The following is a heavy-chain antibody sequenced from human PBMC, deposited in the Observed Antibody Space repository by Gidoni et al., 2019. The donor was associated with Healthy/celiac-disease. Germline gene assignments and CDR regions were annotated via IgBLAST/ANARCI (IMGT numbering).Heavy chain of an antibody. D-gene: IGHD3-10*01. J-gene: IGHJ6*02. CDR1: GFTFSSYA. CDR2: ISGSGGST. Sequence: EVQLLESGGGLVQPGGSLRLSCASSGFTFSSYAMSWVRQAPGKGLEWFSAISGSGGSTYYADSVKGRFTISRDNSKNTLYLQMNSLRAEDTAVYYCAKGNYYYYYGRDVWGQGTTVTVSS. V-gene: IGHV3-23*01. CDR3: AKGNYYYYYGRDV.